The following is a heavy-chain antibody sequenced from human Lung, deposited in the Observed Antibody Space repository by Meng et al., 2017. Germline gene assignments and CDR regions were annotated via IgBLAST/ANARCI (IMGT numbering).Heavy chain of an antibody. V-gene: IGHV1-2*06. J-gene: IGHJ4*02. D-gene: IGHD6-25*01. Sequence: LGQLGPVEKKPGAPVKLSCKPSGYHFPDYYIHWVRRAPGQGLEWMGRINPKSGDTHYAQKFQARVTMTGDTSISTAYMELSGLRSDDTAMYYCARDEDISAAGKLFGDYWGQGTLVTVSS. CDR1: GYHFPDYY. CDR2: INPKSGDT. CDR3: ARDEDISAAGKLFGDY.